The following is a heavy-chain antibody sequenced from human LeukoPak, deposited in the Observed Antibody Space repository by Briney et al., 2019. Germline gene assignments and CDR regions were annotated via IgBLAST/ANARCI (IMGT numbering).Heavy chain of an antibody. V-gene: IGHV4-34*01. D-gene: IGHD3-22*01. CDR3: ARGAGITMIVVVTIARNWFDP. Sequence: SETLSLTCAVYGGSFSGYYWSWIRQPPGKVLEWIGEINHSGSTNYNPSLKSRVTISVDTSKNRFSLKLSSVTAADTAVYYCARGAGITMIVVVTIARNWFDPWGQGTLVTVSS. CDR1: GGSFSGYY. CDR2: INHSGST. J-gene: IGHJ5*02.